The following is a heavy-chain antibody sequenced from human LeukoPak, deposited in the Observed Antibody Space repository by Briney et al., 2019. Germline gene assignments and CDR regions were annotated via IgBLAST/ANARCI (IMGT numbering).Heavy chain of an antibody. Sequence: KPSETLSLTCTVSGDSISSYYWSWIRQPPGKGLEWIGYIYYSGSTNYNPSLKSRVTISVDTSKNQFSLKLSSVTAADTAVYYCVRDATWSGYLDYWGQGTLVTVSS. CDR3: VRDATWSGYLDY. V-gene: IGHV4-59*01. CDR1: GDSISSYY. J-gene: IGHJ4*02. D-gene: IGHD3-3*01. CDR2: IYYSGST.